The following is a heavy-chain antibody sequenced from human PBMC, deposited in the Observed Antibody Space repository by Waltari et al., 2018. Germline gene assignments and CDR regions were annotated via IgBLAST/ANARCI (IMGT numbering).Heavy chain of an antibody. V-gene: IGHV3-21*01. D-gene: IGHD4-17*01. J-gene: IGHJ4*02. Sequence: EVQLVGSGGGLVKPGGSLRLCCAAFGFTFRSYSTDWVRQAPGKGPECSSTISTTTRSSTHRYYAASVKGRFTMSRDEAKSSLYLQINSLRAENTAVYYCTRPSVNAYGDTGYWGQGTLVTVSS. CDR2: ISTTTRSSTHR. CDR1: GFTFRSYS. CDR3: TRPSVNAYGDTGY.